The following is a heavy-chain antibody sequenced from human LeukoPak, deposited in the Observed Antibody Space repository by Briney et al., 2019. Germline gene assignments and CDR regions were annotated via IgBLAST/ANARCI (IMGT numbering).Heavy chain of an antibody. Sequence: GGSLRLSCVASGFMFGTHWMSWVRQAPGKGLEWVANIKQDGSEDYYGDSVKGRFTISRDNAKNSLYLDMNNPRGEDTAVYYCARDFWSADWYFDLWGRGTLVTVSS. V-gene: IGHV3-7*01. CDR1: GFMFGTHW. CDR3: ARDFWSADWYFDL. CDR2: IKQDGSED. J-gene: IGHJ2*01. D-gene: IGHD3/OR15-3a*01.